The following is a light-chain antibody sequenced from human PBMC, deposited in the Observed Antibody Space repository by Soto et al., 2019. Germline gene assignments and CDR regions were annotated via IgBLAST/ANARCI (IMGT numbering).Light chain of an antibody. J-gene: IGKJ4*01. CDR1: QSVSSN. V-gene: IGKV3-15*01. CDR2: GAS. CDR3: QQYNNWPPVLT. Sequence: EIVMTQSPATLSVSPGERATLSCRASQSVSSNLAWYQQKPGQAPRLLIYGASTRATGIAARFSGSGSGTEFTLTISSLQSEDFAVYYCQQYNNWPPVLTFGGGTKVEIK.